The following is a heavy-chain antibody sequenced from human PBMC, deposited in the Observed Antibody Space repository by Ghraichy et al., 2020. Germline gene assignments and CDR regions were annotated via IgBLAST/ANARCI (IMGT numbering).Heavy chain of an antibody. CDR1: GFTFSSYA. Sequence: GGSLRLSCSASGFTFSSYAMHWVRQAPGKGLEYVSAISSNGGSTYYADSVKGRFTISRDNSKNTRYLQMSSLRAEDTAVYYFVKDRRIVSEDRAFDIWGQGTMVTVSS. CDR3: VKDRRIVSEDRAFDI. J-gene: IGHJ3*02. V-gene: IGHV3-64D*09. D-gene: IGHD2-15*01. CDR2: ISSNGGST.